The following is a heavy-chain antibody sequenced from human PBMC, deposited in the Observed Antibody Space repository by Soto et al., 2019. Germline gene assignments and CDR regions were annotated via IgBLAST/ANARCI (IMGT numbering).Heavy chain of an antibody. CDR2: ISYDGSNK. Sequence: GGSLRLSCAASGFTFSSYAMHWVRQAPGKXLEWVAVISYDGSNKYYADSVKGRFTISRDNSKNTLYLQMNSLRAEDTAVYYCAKDPGYSSSWSYYYYYYGMDVWGQGTTVTVSS. CDR3: AKDPGYSSSWSYYYYYYGMDV. CDR1: GFTFSSYA. V-gene: IGHV3-30-3*01. J-gene: IGHJ6*02. D-gene: IGHD6-13*01.